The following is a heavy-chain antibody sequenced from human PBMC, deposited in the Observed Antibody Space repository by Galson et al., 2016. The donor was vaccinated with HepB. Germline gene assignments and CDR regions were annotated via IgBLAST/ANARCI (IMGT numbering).Heavy chain of an antibody. CDR1: GYSFTDYY. CDR3: ARCYKLLWFGEPRGELDS. CDR2: INPNSGGT. Sequence: SVKVSCKAAGYSFTDYYIHWVRQAPGQGLQWMGWINPNSGGTNYAQKFQGRVTLTRDPSISTAYMELSRLRSDDTAVYSCARCYKLLWFGEPRGELDSWGQGTLVTVSS. D-gene: IGHD3-10*01. J-gene: IGHJ4*02. V-gene: IGHV1-2*02.